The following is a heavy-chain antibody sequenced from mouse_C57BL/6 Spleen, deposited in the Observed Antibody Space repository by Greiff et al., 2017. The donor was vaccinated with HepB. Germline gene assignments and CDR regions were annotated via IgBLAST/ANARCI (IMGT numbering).Heavy chain of an antibody. Sequence: QVHVKQPGAELVRPGTSVKLSCKASGYTFTSYWMHWVKQRPGQGLEWIGVIDPSDSYTNYNQKFKGKATLTVDTSSSTAYMQLSSLTSEDSAVYYCAREGDSSNYWGQGTTLTVSS. V-gene: IGHV1-59*01. CDR3: AREGDSSNY. J-gene: IGHJ2*01. CDR2: IDPSDSYT. D-gene: IGHD3-2*02. CDR1: GYTFTSYW.